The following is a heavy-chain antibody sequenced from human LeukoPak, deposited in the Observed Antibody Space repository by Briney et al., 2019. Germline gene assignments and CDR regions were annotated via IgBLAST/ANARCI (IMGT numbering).Heavy chain of an antibody. CDR1: GDSIRSYY. CDR3: ARAAHSGSLAPFDY. J-gene: IGHJ4*02. CDR2: AYTSGST. Sequence: PSETLSLTCTVSGDSIRSYYWSWIRQPAGKGLEWIGRAYTSGSTNYNPSLKSRVTMSIDTSKNQFSLKLSSVTAADTAVYYCARAAHSGSLAPFDYWGQGTLVTVSS. D-gene: IGHD1-26*01. V-gene: IGHV4-4*07.